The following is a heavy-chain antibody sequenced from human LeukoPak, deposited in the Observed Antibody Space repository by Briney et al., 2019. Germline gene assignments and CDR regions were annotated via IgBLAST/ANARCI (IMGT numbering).Heavy chain of an antibody. V-gene: IGHV3-30*02. D-gene: IGHD2-2*01. Sequence: GGSLRLSCAASGFTFSNYGMHWVHQAPGKGLEWVAFVRYDESTKFYADSVKGRFTISRDNSKTTLYLQMNSLRPEDTAAYYCAKDVPAAYFDYWGQGTLVTVSS. CDR3: AKDVPAAYFDY. J-gene: IGHJ4*02. CDR1: GFTFSNYG. CDR2: VRYDESTK.